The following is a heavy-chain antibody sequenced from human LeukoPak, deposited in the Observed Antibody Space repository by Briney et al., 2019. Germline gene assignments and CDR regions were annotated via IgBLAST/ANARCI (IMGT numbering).Heavy chain of an antibody. CDR1: GFTFSDYY. J-gene: IGHJ6*02. V-gene: IGHV3-30*03. Sequence: QSGGSLRLSCAASGFTFSDYYMSWVRQAPGKGLEWVAVISYDGSNKYYADSVKGRFTISRDNSKNTLYLQMNSLRAEDTAVYYCARVGGSYLGYYGMDVWGQGTTVTVSS. CDR2: ISYDGSNK. CDR3: ARVGGSYLGYYGMDV. D-gene: IGHD1-26*01.